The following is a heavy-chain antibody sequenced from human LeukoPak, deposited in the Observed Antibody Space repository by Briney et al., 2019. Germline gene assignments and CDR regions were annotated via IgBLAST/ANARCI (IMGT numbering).Heavy chain of an antibody. CDR1: GVTFRNYP. Sequence: GGCLRLSCAASGVTFRNYPMKWVSQAPGKGLECVSSISSSSSYIYYSDSVQGRFTFSRDTANNSLFLQMNSLRAEDTAVYYCASRTDYWGQGILVTVSS. V-gene: IGHV3-21*01. J-gene: IGHJ4*02. CDR3: ASRTDY. CDR2: ISSSSSYI.